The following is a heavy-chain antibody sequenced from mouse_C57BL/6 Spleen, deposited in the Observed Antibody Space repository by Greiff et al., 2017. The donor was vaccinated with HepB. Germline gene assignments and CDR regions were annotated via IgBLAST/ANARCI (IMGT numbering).Heavy chain of an antibody. CDR3: ASGGWLPRGFAY. J-gene: IGHJ3*01. CDR1: GYTFTSYW. CDR2: IDPSDSYT. V-gene: IGHV1-69*01. D-gene: IGHD2-3*01. Sequence: QVQLQQPGAELVMPGASVKLSCKASGYTFTSYWMHWVKQRPGQGLEWIGEIDPSDSYTNYNQKFKGKSTLTVDKSSSTAYMQLSSLTSEDSAVYYCASGGWLPRGFAYWGQGTLVTVSA.